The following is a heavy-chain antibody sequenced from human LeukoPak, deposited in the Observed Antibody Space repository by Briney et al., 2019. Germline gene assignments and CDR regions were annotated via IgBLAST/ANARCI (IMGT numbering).Heavy chain of an antibody. CDR1: GYSISSGYY. CDR2: IYHSGST. D-gene: IGHD2-2*03. J-gene: IGHJ4*02. Sequence: PSETLSLTCTVSGYSISSGYYWGWIRQPPGKGLEWIGSIYHSGSTYYNPSLKSRVTISVDTSKNQFSLKLSSVTAADTAVYYCARGGDYSSTSCYPGFDYWGQGTLVTVSS. CDR3: ARGGDYSSTSCYPGFDY. V-gene: IGHV4-38-2*02.